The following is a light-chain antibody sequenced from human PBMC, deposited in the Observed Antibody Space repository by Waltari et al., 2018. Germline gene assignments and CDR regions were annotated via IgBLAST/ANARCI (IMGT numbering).Light chain of an antibody. V-gene: IGLV2-14*03. CDR3: SSYMDSSTLEL. Sequence: QSALTQPASVSGSPGQSITISCTGTRSDIGGYNYVSWYQQVPGKAPKVMISDVSNRPSGVSSGFSGSKSGNTASLTISGLRAEDEADYFCSSYMDSSTLELFGGGTSLTVL. CDR1: RSDIGGYNY. J-gene: IGLJ2*01. CDR2: DVS.